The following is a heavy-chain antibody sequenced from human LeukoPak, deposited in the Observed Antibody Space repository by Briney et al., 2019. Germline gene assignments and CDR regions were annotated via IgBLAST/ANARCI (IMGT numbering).Heavy chain of an antibody. CDR2: ITSSRTYI. V-gene: IGHV3-21*01. J-gene: IGHJ4*02. D-gene: IGHD3-22*01. CDR1: RFTFSTYS. Sequence: SGGSLRLSCAASRFTFSTYSMNWVRQAPGKGLEWVSSITSSRTYIYYADSVKGRFTISRDNAKNALYLQMNSLRVEDTAVYYCAKITVVVASFDYWGQGTLVTVSS. CDR3: AKITVVVASFDY.